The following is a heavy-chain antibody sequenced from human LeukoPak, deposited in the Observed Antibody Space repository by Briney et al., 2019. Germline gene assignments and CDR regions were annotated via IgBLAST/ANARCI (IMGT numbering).Heavy chain of an antibody. CDR2: IYHSGST. D-gene: IGHD1-26*01. V-gene: IGHV4-38-2*02. CDR1: GYSISSGYY. J-gene: IGHJ4*02. CDR3: ARDPYSGSYKPTN. Sequence: PPETLSLTPAVSGYSISSGYYWAWTRPPPGKGLEWIGSIYHSGSTYYNPSIKSRVTISVDTSKNQFSLRLSSVTGADTAVYCCARDPYSGSYKPTNWGQGTLVTVSS.